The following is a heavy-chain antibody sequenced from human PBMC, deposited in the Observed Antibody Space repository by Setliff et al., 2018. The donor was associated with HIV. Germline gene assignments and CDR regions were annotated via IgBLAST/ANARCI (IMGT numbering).Heavy chain of an antibody. CDR2: IYYSGST. CDR1: GGSISSSSYY. V-gene: IGHV4-39*02. Sequence: SETLSLTCTVSGGSISSSSYYWGWIRQPPGKGLEWIGSIYYSGSTYYNPSLKSRVTISVDTSKNQFSLKLSPVTAADTAVYYCAGDVGVSYYYYYYMDVWGKGTTVTVSS. CDR3: AGDVGVSYYYYYYMDV. D-gene: IGHD2-8*02. J-gene: IGHJ6*03.